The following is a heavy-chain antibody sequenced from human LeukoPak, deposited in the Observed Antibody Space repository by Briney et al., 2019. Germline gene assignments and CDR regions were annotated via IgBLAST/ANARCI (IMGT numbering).Heavy chain of an antibody. CDR2: ISYDGSNK. CDR3: ARDVTRGWYDHGMDV. V-gene: IGHV3-30*04. Sequence: GRSLRLSCAASGFTFSSYAMHWVRQAPGKGLEWVAVISYDGSNKYYADSVKVRFTISRDNSKNTLYLQMNSLRAEDTAVYYCARDVTRGWYDHGMDVWGQGTTVTVSS. CDR1: GFTFSSYA. D-gene: IGHD6-19*01. J-gene: IGHJ6*02.